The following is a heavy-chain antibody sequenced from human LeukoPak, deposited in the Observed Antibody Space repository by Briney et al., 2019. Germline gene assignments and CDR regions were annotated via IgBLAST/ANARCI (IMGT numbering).Heavy chain of an antibody. CDR1: GYTFTGYY. D-gene: IGHD3-9*01. Sequence: GASVKVSCKASGYTFTGYYMHWVRQAPGQGLEWMGWINPNSGGTNYAQKFQGRVTMTRDTSISTAYMELSRLRSDDTAVYYCAAGVGLRYFYGMDVWGQGTTVTVSS. V-gene: IGHV1-2*02. CDR3: AAGVGLRYFYGMDV. J-gene: IGHJ6*02. CDR2: INPNSGGT.